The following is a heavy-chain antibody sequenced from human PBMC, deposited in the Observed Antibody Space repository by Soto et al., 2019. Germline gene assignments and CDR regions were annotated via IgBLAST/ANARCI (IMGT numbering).Heavy chain of an antibody. CDR3: ARDGGFEYGDYEVPLEY. CDR1: RFTFSSYG. CDR2: IWYDGSNK. D-gene: IGHD4-17*01. J-gene: IGHJ4*02. Sequence: GGSLRLSCAASRFTFSSYGMHWVRQAPGKGLEWVAVIWYDGSNKYYADSVKGRFTISRDNSKNTLYLQMNSLRAEDTAVYYCARDGGFEYGDYEVPLEYWGQGTLVTAPQ. V-gene: IGHV3-33*01.